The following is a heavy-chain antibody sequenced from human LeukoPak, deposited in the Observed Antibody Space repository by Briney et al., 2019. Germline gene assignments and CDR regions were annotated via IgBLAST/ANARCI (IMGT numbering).Heavy chain of an antibody. CDR1: GGSISSSNW. CDR3: ARVGYGDYEHAFDI. J-gene: IGHJ3*02. V-gene: IGHV4-4*02. D-gene: IGHD4-17*01. Sequence: SETLSLTCAVAGGSISSSNWWSWVRQPPGKGLEWIGEIYDSGSTNYNPSLRSRVTTSEDKSKNQSSLKLSSVTAADTAVYYCARVGYGDYEHAFDIWGQGTMVTVSS. CDR2: IYDSGST.